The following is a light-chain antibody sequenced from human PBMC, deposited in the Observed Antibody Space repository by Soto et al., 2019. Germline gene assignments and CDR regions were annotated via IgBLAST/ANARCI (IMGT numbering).Light chain of an antibody. CDR1: SSDVGGYNF. Sequence: QSALTQPPSASGSPGQSVTISCTGTSSDVGGYNFVSWYQQHPGKAPKLMIYEVTKRPSGVPDRFSGSKSGNTASLTVSVLQAEDEADYYCPSYAGSNNYVFGTGTKLTVL. CDR2: EVT. V-gene: IGLV2-8*01. J-gene: IGLJ1*01. CDR3: PSYAGSNNYV.